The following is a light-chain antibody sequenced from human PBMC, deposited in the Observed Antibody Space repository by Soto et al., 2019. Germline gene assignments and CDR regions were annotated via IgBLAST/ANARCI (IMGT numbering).Light chain of an antibody. V-gene: IGLV1-40*01. J-gene: IGLJ1*01. CDR1: SSNIGAGYD. CDR2: ADN. CDR3: ATWDDSLNGFYV. Sequence: QSVLTQTPSVSGAPGQKITMSCTGSSSNIGAGYDVQWYQQVPGAAPRLLIYADNNRPSGVPDRFSASKSGTSASLAISGLRSDDEADSFCATWDDSLNGFYVFGTGTKVTVL.